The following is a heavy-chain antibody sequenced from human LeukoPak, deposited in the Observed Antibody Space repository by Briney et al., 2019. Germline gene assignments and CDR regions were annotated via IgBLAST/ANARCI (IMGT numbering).Heavy chain of an antibody. D-gene: IGHD3-22*01. CDR3: ARSKEYYYDSSGYPDY. V-gene: IGHV3-33*01. CDR1: RFTFYSYD. CDR2: IWYDGSNK. Sequence: GVSLRLSCAASRFTFYSYDMQWLPQAPGKALVGGTDIWYDGSNKYYADSVKGRFTISRDNSKNTLYLQMNSLRAEDTAVYYCARSKEYYYDSSGYPDYWGQGTLVTVSS. J-gene: IGHJ4*02.